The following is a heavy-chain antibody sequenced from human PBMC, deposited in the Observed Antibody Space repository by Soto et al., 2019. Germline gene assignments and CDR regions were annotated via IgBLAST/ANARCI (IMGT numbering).Heavy chain of an antibody. CDR2: IYYSGST. CDR1: GGSISSGDYY. V-gene: IGHV4-30-4*01. D-gene: IGHD3-10*01. CDR3: ARDTMVRGGIRYYYGMDV. J-gene: IGHJ6*02. Sequence: SETLSLTCTVSGGSISSGDYYWIWIRQPPGKGLEWIGYIYYSGSTYYNPSLMSRVTISVETSKNQFSLKLSSVTAADTAVYYCARDTMVRGGIRYYYGMDVWGQGTTVTVS.